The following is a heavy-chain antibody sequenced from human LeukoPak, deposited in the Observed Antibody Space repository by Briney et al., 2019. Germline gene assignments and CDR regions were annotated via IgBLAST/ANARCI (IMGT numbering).Heavy chain of an antibody. CDR1: GFTFSSYG. D-gene: IGHD1-26*01. Sequence: GGSLRLSCAASGFTFSSYGMHWVRQAPGKGLEWVAFAPYDGSNKYYADSVKGRFTISRDNSKNTLYLQMNSRRAEDTAVYYCAKVGNSGNYAFDYWGQGTLVTVSS. CDR2: APYDGSNK. V-gene: IGHV3-30*02. CDR3: AKVGNSGNYAFDY. J-gene: IGHJ4*02.